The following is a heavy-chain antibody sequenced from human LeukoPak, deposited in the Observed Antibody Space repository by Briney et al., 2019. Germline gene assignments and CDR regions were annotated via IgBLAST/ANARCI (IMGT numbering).Heavy chain of an antibody. V-gene: IGHV4-38-2*02. CDR2: IYHSGST. CDR3: ARDGDFYSFDY. CDR1: GYSISSGNY. Sequence: PSETLSLTCTVSGYSISSGNYWGWIRQPPGKGPEWIGSIYHSGSTYYNPSLKSRVSISVDTSKNQFSLRLSSVTAADTAVYYCARDGDFYSFDYWGQGTLVTVSS. J-gene: IGHJ4*02.